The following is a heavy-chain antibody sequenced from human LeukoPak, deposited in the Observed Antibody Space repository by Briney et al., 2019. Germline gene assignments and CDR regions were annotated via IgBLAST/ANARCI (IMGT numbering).Heavy chain of an antibody. V-gene: IGHV3-30-3*01. CDR3: ARVHRALRAAAGLKD. CDR2: ISYDGSNK. J-gene: IGHJ4*02. Sequence: PGRSLRLSCAASGFTFSSYAMHWVRQAPGKGLEWVAVISYDGSNKYYADSVKGRFTISRDNSKNTLYLQMNSLRAEDTAVYYCARVHRALRAAAGLKDWGQGTLVTVSS. CDR1: GFTFSSYA. D-gene: IGHD6-13*01.